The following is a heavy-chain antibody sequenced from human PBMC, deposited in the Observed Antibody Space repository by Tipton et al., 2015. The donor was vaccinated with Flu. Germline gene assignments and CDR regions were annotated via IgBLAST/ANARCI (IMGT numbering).Heavy chain of an antibody. V-gene: IGHV3-74*01. CDR3: ARDKYYYDTSANTLDS. Sequence: SLRLSCAASGFTFSSYWMHWVRQAPGKGLVWVSRINRDGSGTTYADSVKGRFTISRDDAKNTLYLQMNSLGAEDTAVYYCARDKYYYDTSANTLDSWGQGTLVTVSS. D-gene: IGHD3-22*01. CDR1: GFTFSSYW. J-gene: IGHJ4*02. CDR2: INRDGSGT.